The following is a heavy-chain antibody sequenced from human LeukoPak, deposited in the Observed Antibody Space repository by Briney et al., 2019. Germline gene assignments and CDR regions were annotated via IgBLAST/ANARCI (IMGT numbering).Heavy chain of an antibody. CDR1: GYTFTSYD. V-gene: IGHV1-8*01. J-gene: IGHJ5*02. CDR2: MNPNSGNT. CDR3: AREWNGSGSYCWFDP. Sequence: KVSCKASGYTFTSYDINWVRQATGQGLEWMGWMNPNSGNTGYAQKFQGRVTMTRNTSISTAYMELSSLRSEDTAVYYCAREWNGSGSYCWFDPWGQGTLVTVSS. D-gene: IGHD3-10*01.